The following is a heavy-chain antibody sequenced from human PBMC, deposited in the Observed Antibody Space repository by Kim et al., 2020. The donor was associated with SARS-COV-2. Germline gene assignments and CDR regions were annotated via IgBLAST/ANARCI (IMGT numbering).Heavy chain of an antibody. CDR3: VSALVWLLHPFDI. Sequence: GGSLRLSCAASGFTVSSNYMSWVRQAPGKGLEWVSVIYSGGSTYYAEYVKGRFTISRDNSKNTLYLQMNGLRAGDTAVCYCVSALVWLLHPFDIWGQGPMVTVSS. J-gene: IGHJ3*02. CDR2: IYSGGST. CDR1: GFTVSSNY. V-gene: IGHV3-53*01. D-gene: IGHD3-3*01.